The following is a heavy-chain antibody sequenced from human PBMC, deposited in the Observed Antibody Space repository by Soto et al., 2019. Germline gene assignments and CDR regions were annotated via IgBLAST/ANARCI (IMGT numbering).Heavy chain of an antibody. CDR2: ISGSGGGT. D-gene: IGHD6-19*01. CDR3: AKDLSGWPLFDP. CDR1: GFTFSSYA. V-gene: IGHV3-23*01. J-gene: IGHJ5*02. Sequence: VGSLSLSCAASGFTFSSYAMSWVRQAPGKGLEWVSAISGSGGGTYYADSVKGRFTISRDNSKNTLYLQMNSLRAEDTAVYYCAKDLSGWPLFDPWGQGTLVTVSS.